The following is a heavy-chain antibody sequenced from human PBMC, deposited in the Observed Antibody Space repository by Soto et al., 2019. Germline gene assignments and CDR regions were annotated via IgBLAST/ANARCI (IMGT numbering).Heavy chain of an antibody. V-gene: IGHV3-15*07. Sequence: EVHLVESGGDLVKPGGSLTLSCVASGFTFSNAWMNWVGQAPGKGLEWVGRMKSKTDGGTTDYAAPVKGRFTISRDDSKNTLYLHMNSLKIEDTAVYYCTQTGQWPGWGQGTLVTVSS. CDR1: GFTFSNAW. CDR3: TQTGQWPG. D-gene: IGHD6-19*01. CDR2: MKSKTDGGTT. J-gene: IGHJ4*02.